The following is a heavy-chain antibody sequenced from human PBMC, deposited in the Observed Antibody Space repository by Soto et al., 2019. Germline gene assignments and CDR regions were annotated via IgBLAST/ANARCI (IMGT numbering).Heavy chain of an antibody. V-gene: IGHV3-30*18. CDR1: GFTFRSYG. CDR3: AKDRVEYYGSGLLFQH. Sequence: QVQLVESGGGVVQPGRSLRLSCAASGFTFRSYGMHWVRQAPGKGLEWVAVISYDGSNKYYADSVKGRFTISRDNSKNTLYLQMNSLRAEDTAVYYCAKDRVEYYGSGLLFQHWGQGTLVTVSS. CDR2: ISYDGSNK. D-gene: IGHD3-10*01. J-gene: IGHJ1*01.